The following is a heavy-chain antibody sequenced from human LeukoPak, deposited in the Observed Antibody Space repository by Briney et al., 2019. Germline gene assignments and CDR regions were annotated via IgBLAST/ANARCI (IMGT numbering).Heavy chain of an antibody. D-gene: IGHD3-10*02. V-gene: IGHV4-34*01. CDR2: INHSGST. CDR1: GGSFSGYY. CDR3: AELGITMIGGV. J-gene: IGHJ6*04. Sequence: SETLSLTCVVYGGSFSGYYWSWIRQPPGKGLEWIGEINHSGSTNYNPSLKSRVTISVDTSKNQFSLKLSSVTAADTAVYYCAELGITMIGGVWGKGTTVTISS.